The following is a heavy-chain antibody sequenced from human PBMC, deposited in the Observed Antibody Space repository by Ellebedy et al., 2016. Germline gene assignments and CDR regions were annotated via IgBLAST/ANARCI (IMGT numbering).Heavy chain of an antibody. D-gene: IGHD5-12*01. J-gene: IGHJ4*02. CDR1: GFTFNSYS. Sequence: GGSLRLSCAASGFTFNSYSMNWVRQAPGKGLEWVSYISSSSSTIYYADSVKGRFTISRDNAKNSLYLQMNSLRAEDTAVYYCASLWSLRRSGWGQGTLVTVSS. CDR2: ISSSSSTI. CDR3: ASLWSLRRSG. V-gene: IGHV3-48*01.